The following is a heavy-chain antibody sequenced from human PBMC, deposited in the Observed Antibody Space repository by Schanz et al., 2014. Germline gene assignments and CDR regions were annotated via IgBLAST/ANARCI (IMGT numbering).Heavy chain of an antibody. CDR2: ISSSGSYI. Sequence: VQLVESGGGVVQPGRSLRLSCAASGFTFSNHGMHWVRQAPGKGLEWVSSISSSGSYIYFPDSVKGRFTISRDNAKNSLYLQMNSLRAGDTAVYHCARGSSASLSRVWFDLWGQGTLVTVSS. J-gene: IGHJ5*02. D-gene: IGHD6-6*01. CDR1: GFTFSNHG. CDR3: ARGSSASLSRVWFDL. V-gene: IGHV3-21*04.